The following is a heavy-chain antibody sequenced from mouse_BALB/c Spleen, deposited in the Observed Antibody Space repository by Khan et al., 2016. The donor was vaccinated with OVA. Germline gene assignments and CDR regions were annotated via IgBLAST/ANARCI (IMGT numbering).Heavy chain of an antibody. CDR1: GFTFSNYA. J-gene: IGHJ3*01. CDR2: ISSGGTS. V-gene: IGHV5-6-5*01. Sequence: EVELVESGGGLVKPGGSLKVSCAASGFTFSNYAMSWVRQSPEKRLEWVASISSGGTSYYIDSEKGRFTISRDNARNILYLQMSSLRSEDTANYYCARDYWFVYWGQGTLVTVSA. CDR3: ARDYWFVY.